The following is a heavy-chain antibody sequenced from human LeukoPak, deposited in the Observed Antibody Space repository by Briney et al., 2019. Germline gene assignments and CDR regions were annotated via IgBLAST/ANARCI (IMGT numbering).Heavy chain of an antibody. V-gene: IGHV3-30-3*01. Sequence: PGGSLRLSCAASGFTFSSYAMHWVRQAPGKGLEWVAVISYDGSNKYYADSVKGRFTISRDNSKNTLYLQMNSLRAEDTAVYNCARVDMEGEYYDFWRGYLTREQYYYYGMDVWGQATTVTVSS. CDR3: ARVDMEGEYYDFWRGYLTREQYYYYGMDV. D-gene: IGHD3-3*01. CDR2: ISYDGSNK. CDR1: GFTFSSYA. J-gene: IGHJ6*02.